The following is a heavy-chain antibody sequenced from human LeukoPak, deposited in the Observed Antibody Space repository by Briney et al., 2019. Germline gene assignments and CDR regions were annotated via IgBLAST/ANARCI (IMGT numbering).Heavy chain of an antibody. D-gene: IGHD4-23*01. J-gene: IGHJ5*02. Sequence: ASVKVSCKASGYTFTSYYMHWARQAPGQGLEWMGIINPSGGSTSYAQKFQGRVTMTRDMSTSTDYMELSSLRSEDTAVYYCARDDSVEDTAWWFDPWGQGTLVTVSS. CDR2: INPSGGST. CDR1: GYTFTSYY. CDR3: ARDDSVEDTAWWFDP. V-gene: IGHV1-46*01.